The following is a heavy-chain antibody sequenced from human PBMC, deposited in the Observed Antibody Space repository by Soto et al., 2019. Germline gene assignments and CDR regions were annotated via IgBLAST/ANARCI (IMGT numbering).Heavy chain of an antibody. CDR3: AKDAPGSGWLSDY. D-gene: IGHD3-22*01. J-gene: IGHJ4*02. V-gene: IGHV3-23*01. Sequence: GGSLRLSCAASGFTFSIYAMTWVRQAPGKGLEWVSTIGGSGGDTSYADFVRGQFTVSRDNSRNTLYLQMNSLRAEDTAVYYCAKDAPGSGWLSDYWGQGTLVTVSS. CDR1: GFTFSIYA. CDR2: IGGSGGDT.